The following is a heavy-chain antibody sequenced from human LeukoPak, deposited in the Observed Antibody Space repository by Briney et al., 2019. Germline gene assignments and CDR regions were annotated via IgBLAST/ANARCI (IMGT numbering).Heavy chain of an antibody. CDR3: ARGVAVAGRVLWFDP. CDR1: GGSFSGYY. Sequence: SETLSLTCAVYGGSFSGYYWSWLRQPPGKGLEWVGEINDSGSTNYNPSLKSRVTISVDTSKTQFSLKLSSVTAADTAVYYCARGVAVAGRVLWFDPWGQRTLVTVSS. J-gene: IGHJ5*02. V-gene: IGHV4-34*01. CDR2: INDSGST. D-gene: IGHD6-19*01.